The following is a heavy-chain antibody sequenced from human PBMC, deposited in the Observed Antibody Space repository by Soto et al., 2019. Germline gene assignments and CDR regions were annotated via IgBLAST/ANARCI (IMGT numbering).Heavy chain of an antibody. J-gene: IGHJ4*02. D-gene: IGHD4-4*01. Sequence: ASVKVSCKASGYTFNRYGISWVRQAPGQGLEWMGVINPSGGSTTYAQRFQDRVTMTRDTSTRTVYMQLSSLSSGDTAVYYCARTSLDYICDFWGQGTLVTVSS. CDR3: ARTSLDYICDF. CDR2: INPSGGST. CDR1: GYTFNRYG. V-gene: IGHV1-46*02.